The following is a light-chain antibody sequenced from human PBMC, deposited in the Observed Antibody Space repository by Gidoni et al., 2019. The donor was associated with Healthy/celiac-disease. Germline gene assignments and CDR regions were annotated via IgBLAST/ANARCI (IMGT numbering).Light chain of an antibody. CDR2: GAS. CDR3: QQYGSSPGT. Sequence: IVLPPSPAPLSLSPGERATLSCSASQSVSSSYLAWYQQKPGQAPRLLIYGASSRATGIPDRFSGSGSGTDFTLTISRLEPEDFAVYYCQQYGSSPGTFGQGTKLEIK. V-gene: IGKV3-20*01. CDR1: QSVSSSY. J-gene: IGKJ2*01.